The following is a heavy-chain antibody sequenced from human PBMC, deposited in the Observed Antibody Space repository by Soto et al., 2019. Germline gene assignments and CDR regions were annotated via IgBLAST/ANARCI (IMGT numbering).Heavy chain of an antibody. V-gene: IGHV4-59*01. CDR3: ARDPGSGSYYGWFDP. CDR2: IYYSGST. D-gene: IGHD3-10*01. Sequence: TETLSLTCTVSGGSISRYYWNWIRQPPGKGLEWIGYIYYSGSTNYNPSLKSRVAISVDTSKNQFSLKLSSVTAADTAVYYCARDPGSGSYYGWFDPWGQGTLVTVSS. CDR1: GGSISRYY. J-gene: IGHJ5*02.